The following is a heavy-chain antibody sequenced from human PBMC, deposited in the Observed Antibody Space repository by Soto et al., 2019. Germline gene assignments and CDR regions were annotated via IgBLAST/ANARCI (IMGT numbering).Heavy chain of an antibody. D-gene: IGHD3-22*01. V-gene: IGHV1-69*13. Sequence: ASVKVSCKASGGTFSSYAISWVRQAPGQGLEWMGGIIPIFGTANYAQKFQGRVTITADESTSTAYMELSSLRSEDTAVYYCSINYYDSSGYYFADAFDIWGQGTMVTVSS. J-gene: IGHJ3*02. CDR2: IIPIFGTA. CDR3: SINYYDSSGYYFADAFDI. CDR1: GGTFSSYA.